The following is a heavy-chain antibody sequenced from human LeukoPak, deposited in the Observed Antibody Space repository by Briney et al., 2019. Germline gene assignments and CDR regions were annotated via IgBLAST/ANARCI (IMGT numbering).Heavy chain of an antibody. CDR3: ARDGTGPDY. Sequence: PSETLPLTCTVSGGSISSSSYYWGWIRQPPGKGLEWIGSIYYSGSTYYNPSLKSRVAISVDTSKNQFSLKLSSVTAADTAVYYCARDGTGPDYWGQGTLVTVSS. J-gene: IGHJ4*02. CDR2: IYYSGST. D-gene: IGHD1-7*01. V-gene: IGHV4-39*02. CDR1: GGSISSSSYY.